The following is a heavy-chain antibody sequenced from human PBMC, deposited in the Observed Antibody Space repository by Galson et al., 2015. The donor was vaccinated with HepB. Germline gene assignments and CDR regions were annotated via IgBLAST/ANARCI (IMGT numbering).Heavy chain of an antibody. D-gene: IGHD2-8*02. CDR3: ARVYCTGGSCYGTGFDY. V-gene: IGHV3-48*01. CDR1: GFTFSSHS. J-gene: IGHJ4*02. Sequence: SLRLSCAASGFTFSSHSMNWVRQAPGKGLEWLSYISGSSVSIYYADSVRGRFTISRDNDQNSLYLQMDSLRVEDTAVYYCARVYCTGGSCYGTGFDYWGQGILVPVSS. CDR2: ISGSSVSI.